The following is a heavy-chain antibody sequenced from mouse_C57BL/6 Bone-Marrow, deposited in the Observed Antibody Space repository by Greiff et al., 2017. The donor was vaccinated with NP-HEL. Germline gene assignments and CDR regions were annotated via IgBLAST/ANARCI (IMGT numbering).Heavy chain of an antibody. J-gene: IGHJ4*01. CDR2: IYPRSGNT. CDR1: GYTFTSYG. V-gene: IGHV1-81*01. Sequence: VQLQQSGAELARPGASVKLSCKASGYTFTSYGISWVKQRTGQGLEWIGEIYPRSGNTYYNEKFKGKATLTADKSSSTAYMELRSLTSEDSAVYFCARRTRYYGSSYVDAMDYWGQGTSVTVSS. D-gene: IGHD1-1*01. CDR3: ARRTRYYGSSYVDAMDY.